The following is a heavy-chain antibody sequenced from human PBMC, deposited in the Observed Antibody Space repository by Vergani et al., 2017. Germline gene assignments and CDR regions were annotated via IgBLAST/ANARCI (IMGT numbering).Heavy chain of an antibody. CDR1: GGSISSYY. CDR2: IYYSGST. J-gene: IGHJ4*02. CDR3: ARVRGFRGFYCSSTSCYFDD. V-gene: IGHV4-59*01. D-gene: IGHD2-2*01. Sequence: QVQLQESGPGLVKPSETLSLTCTVSGGSISSYYWSWIRQPPGKGLEWIGYIYYSGSTNYNPSLKSRVTISVDTSKNQFSLKRSSVTAADTAVYYCARVRGFRGFYCSSTSCYFDDWGQGTLVTVSS.